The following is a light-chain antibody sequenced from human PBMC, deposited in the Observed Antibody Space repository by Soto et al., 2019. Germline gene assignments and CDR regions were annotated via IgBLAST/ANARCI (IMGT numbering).Light chain of an antibody. CDR1: SSNIGTGYD. V-gene: IGLV1-40*01. CDR3: QSWDSSLSGVV. J-gene: IGLJ3*02. Sequence: QSVLTQPPSVSGAPGQRVTISCTGNSSNIGTGYDVHWYQQLPGTAPKLLIYGNTNRPSGVPDRFSGSKSGTSASLAITGLQAEDAADYYCQSWDSSLSGVVFGGGTKLTVL. CDR2: GNT.